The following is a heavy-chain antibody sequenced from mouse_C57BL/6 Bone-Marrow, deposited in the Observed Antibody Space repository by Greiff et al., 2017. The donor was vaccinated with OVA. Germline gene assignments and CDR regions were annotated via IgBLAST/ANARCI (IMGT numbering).Heavy chain of an antibody. Sequence: QVQLQQSGAELARPGASVKLSCKASGYTFTSYGISWVKQRTGQGLEWIGEIYPRSGNTYYNEKFKGKATLTADKSSSTAYMELRSLTSEDSAVYFCANYYGRRENAMDYWGQGTSVTVSS. J-gene: IGHJ4*01. CDR2: IYPRSGNT. CDR3: ANYYGRRENAMDY. V-gene: IGHV1-81*01. CDR1: GYTFTSYG. D-gene: IGHD1-1*01.